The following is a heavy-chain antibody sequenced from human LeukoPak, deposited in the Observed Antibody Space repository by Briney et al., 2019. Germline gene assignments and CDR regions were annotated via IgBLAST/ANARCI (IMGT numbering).Heavy chain of an antibody. V-gene: IGHV3-7*01. D-gene: IGHD3-22*01. J-gene: IGHJ1*01. CDR2: IKQDKSEK. CDR1: GFTFSSYW. CDR3: ARDPKDSSGYPEYFQH. Sequence: SGGSLILSCAASGFTFSSYWMSWVRQAPGKGLEWVANIKQDKSEKYYVDSVKGRFTISRDNAKNSLYLQMNSLRAEDTAVYYCARDPKDSSGYPEYFQHWGQGTLVTVSS.